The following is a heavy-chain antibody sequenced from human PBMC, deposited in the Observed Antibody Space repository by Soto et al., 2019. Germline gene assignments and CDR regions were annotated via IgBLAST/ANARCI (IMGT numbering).Heavy chain of an antibody. CDR2: ISSSGSTI. V-gene: IGHV3-48*03. CDR3: ARDRGCDSPTCYVVGYYYYGMDV. D-gene: IGHD2-21*01. Sequence: GGSLRLSCAASGFTFSNYAMGWVRQAPGKGLEWVSYISSSGSTIYYADSVKGRFTISRDNAKNSLYLQMNSLRAEDTAVYYCARDRGCDSPTCYVVGYYYYGMDVWGQGTTVTVSS. J-gene: IGHJ6*02. CDR1: GFTFSNYA.